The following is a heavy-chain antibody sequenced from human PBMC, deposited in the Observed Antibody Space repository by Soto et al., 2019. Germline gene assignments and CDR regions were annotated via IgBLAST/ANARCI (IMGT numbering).Heavy chain of an antibody. J-gene: IGHJ4*02. CDR1: GYTFTSYA. Sequence: ASVKVSCKASGYTFTSYARHWVRQAPGQRLEWMGWINAGNGNTKYSQKFQGRVTITRETSASTAYMELSSLRSEDTAVYYCARGTVVVDAAFDYWGQGTLVAVSS. CDR3: ARGTVVVDAAFDY. D-gene: IGHD2-15*01. CDR2: INAGNGNT. V-gene: IGHV1-3*01.